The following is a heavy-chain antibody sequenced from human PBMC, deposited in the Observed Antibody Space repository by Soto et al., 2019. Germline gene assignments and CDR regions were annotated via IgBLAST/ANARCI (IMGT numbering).Heavy chain of an antibody. CDR3: TKDSHWGIISPTVDH. J-gene: IGHJ4*02. CDR1: GFTFRSSP. Sequence: EVQLWESGGGLVQPGGSLRLSCAVSGFTFRSSPMSWVRRAPGKGLEWVSGINGGDDSEHYVDSVRGRFTIIRDNSKNLLLLQMNSLRVEVTAMYYCTKDSHWGIISPTVDHWGQGTQVTVSS. CDR2: INGGDDSE. D-gene: IGHD3-16*01. V-gene: IGHV3-23*01.